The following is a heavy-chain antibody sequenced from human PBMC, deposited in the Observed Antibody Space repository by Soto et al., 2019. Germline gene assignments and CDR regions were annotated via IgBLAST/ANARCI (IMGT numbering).Heavy chain of an antibody. CDR1: GFTFSSYA. Sequence: WGSLRLSCAASGFTFSSYAMSWVRQAPGKGLEWVSAISGSGGSTYYADSVKGRFTISRDNSKNTLYLQMNSLRAEDTAVYYCAKLDDFWSGHTTWGQGTLVTVSS. D-gene: IGHD3-3*01. CDR3: AKLDDFWSGHTT. J-gene: IGHJ4*02. CDR2: ISGSGGST. V-gene: IGHV3-23*01.